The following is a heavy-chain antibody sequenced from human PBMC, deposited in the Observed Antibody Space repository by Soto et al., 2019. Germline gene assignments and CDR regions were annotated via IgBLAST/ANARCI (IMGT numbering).Heavy chain of an antibody. D-gene: IGHD5-12*01. CDR1: GFTFSSYA. Sequence: VQLVESGGGVVQPGRSLRLSCAASGFTFSSYAMHWVRQAPGKGLEWVAVISYDGSNKYYADSVKGRFTISRDNSKNTLYLQMNSLRAEDTAVYYCARDLRGGYDFGRREHADYWGQGTLVTVSS. CDR2: ISYDGSNK. V-gene: IGHV3-30-3*01. CDR3: ARDLRGGYDFGRREHADY. J-gene: IGHJ4*02.